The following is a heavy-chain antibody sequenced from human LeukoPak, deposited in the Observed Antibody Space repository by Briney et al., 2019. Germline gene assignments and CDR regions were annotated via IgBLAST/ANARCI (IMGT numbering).Heavy chain of an antibody. Sequence: SQTLSLTCTVSGGSISSGDYYWSWIRQPPGKGLEWIAYMYYSGSTYYNPSLKSRVTMSADTSKNQFSLKLSSVTAADTAVYYCARTLRGYSYGLGFDYWGQGTLVTVSS. CDR2: MYYSGST. CDR3: ARTLRGYSYGLGFDY. D-gene: IGHD5-18*01. CDR1: GGSISSGDYY. V-gene: IGHV4-30-4*01. J-gene: IGHJ4*02.